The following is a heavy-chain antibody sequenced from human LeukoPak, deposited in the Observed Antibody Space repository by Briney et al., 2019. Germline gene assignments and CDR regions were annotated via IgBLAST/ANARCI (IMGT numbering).Heavy chain of an antibody. CDR3: ARVAAGYSVNYFDY. V-gene: IGHV3-21*01. J-gene: IGHJ4*02. Sequence: PGGSLRLSCAASGFIFNNAWMTWVRQAPGKGLEWVSSITSSSSSIYSADSVKGRLTISRDNAKNSLYLEMNSLRDEDTAVYYCARVAAGYSVNYFDYWGQGTLVTVSS. D-gene: IGHD4-23*01. CDR1: GFIFNNAW. CDR2: ITSSSSSI.